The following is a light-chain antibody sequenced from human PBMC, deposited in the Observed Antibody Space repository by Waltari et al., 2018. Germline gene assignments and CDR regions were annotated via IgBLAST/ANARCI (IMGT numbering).Light chain of an antibody. J-gene: IGLJ2*01. CDR3: SSYTSSGVV. CDR2: DVY. Sequence: QSALTQPASVSGSPGQAIIISCTGTGSDVGGYDYVSWYQQYPGKAPRLIIYDVYNRSSGVSNRCSGSKSDNTASLTISGLQAEDESVYYCSSYTSSGVVFGGGTKLTVL. V-gene: IGLV2-14*01. CDR1: GSDVGGYDY.